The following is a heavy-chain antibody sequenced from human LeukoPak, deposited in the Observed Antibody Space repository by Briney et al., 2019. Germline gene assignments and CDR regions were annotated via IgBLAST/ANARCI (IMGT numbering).Heavy chain of an antibody. CDR3: ARMGVGAPYFDY. D-gene: IGHD1-26*01. CDR1: GFTFSSYG. J-gene: IGHJ4*02. CDR2: IWYDGSNK. V-gene: IGHV3-33*01. Sequence: GSLRLSCAASGFTFSSYGMHWVRQAPGKGLEWVAVIWYDGSNKYYADSVKGRFTISRDNSKNTLYLQMNSLRAEDTAVYYCARMGVGAPYFDYWGQGTLVTVSS.